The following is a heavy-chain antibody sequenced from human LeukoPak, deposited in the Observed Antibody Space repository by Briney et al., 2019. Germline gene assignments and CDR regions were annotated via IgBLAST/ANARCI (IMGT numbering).Heavy chain of an antibody. CDR3: AREREIAAAGTIFDY. CDR1: GGSISSGDYY. CDR2: IYYSGST. Sequence: SETLSLTCTVSGGSISSGDYYWSWIRQPPGKGLEWIGYIYYSGSTYYNPSLKSRVTISVDMSKNQFSLKLSSVTAADTAVYYCAREREIAAAGTIFDYWGQGTLVTVSS. V-gene: IGHV4-30-4*08. J-gene: IGHJ4*02. D-gene: IGHD6-13*01.